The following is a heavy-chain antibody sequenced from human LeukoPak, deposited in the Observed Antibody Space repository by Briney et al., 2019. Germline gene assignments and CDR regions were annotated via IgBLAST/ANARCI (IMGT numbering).Heavy chain of an antibody. D-gene: IGHD6-13*01. CDR3: AKDGAAAGTDYYDYGMDV. CDR1: GFTFDDYA. Sequence: GRSLRLSCAASGFTFDDYAMHWVRHAPGKGLEWVSGISWNSGSIGYADSVKGRFTISRDNAKNSLYLQMNSLRAEDTALYYCAKDGAAAGTDYYDYGMDVWGQGTTVTVSS. J-gene: IGHJ6*02. CDR2: ISWNSGSI. V-gene: IGHV3-9*01.